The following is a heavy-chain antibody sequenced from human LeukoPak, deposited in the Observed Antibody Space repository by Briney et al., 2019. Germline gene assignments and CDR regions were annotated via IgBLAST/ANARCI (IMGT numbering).Heavy chain of an antibody. D-gene: IGHD3-10*01. CDR1: GGTFSNYA. J-gene: IGHJ3*02. CDR2: IIPIFETS. CDR3: ARGMIRGVIGGGAFDI. V-gene: IGHV1-69*06. Sequence: WASVKVSCKASGGTFSNYAISWVRQAPGQGLEWMGGIIPIFETSNYAQKFQDRVTITADKSTSTAYMELSSLRSEDTAVYYCARGMIRGVIGGGAFDIWGQGTMVTVSS.